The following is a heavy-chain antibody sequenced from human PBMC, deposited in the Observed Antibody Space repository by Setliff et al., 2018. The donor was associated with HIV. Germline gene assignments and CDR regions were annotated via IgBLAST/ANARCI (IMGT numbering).Heavy chain of an antibody. CDR3: VRSLTTRSYWYFDL. D-gene: IGHD4-17*01. CDR1: GGSISSGTYY. CDR2: INHSGST. J-gene: IGHJ2*01. Sequence: PSETLSLTCTVSGGSISSGTYYWSWIRQPPGKGLEWIGEINHSGSTNYNPSLKSRVAISVDTSKNQFSVKLSSVTAADTAVYYCVRSLTTRSYWYFDLWGRGTLVTVSS. V-gene: IGHV4-39*07.